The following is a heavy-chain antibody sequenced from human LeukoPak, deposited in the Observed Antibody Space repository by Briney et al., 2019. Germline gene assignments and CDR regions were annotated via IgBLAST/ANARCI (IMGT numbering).Heavy chain of an antibody. V-gene: IGHV4-59*01. J-gene: IGHJ6*02. CDR1: GGSISSYY. CDR2: IYYSGST. CDR3: ARGYSSGWYSYYHYGMDV. D-gene: IGHD6-19*01. Sequence: SETLSLTCTVSGGSISSYYWSWIRQPPGKGLEWIGYIYYSGSTNYNPSLKSRVTISVDTSKNQFSLKLSSVTAADTAVYYCARGYSSGWYSYYHYGMDVWGQGTTVTVSS.